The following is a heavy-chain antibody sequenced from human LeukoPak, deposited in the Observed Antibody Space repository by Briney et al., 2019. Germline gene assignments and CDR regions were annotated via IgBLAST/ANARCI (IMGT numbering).Heavy chain of an antibody. CDR2: ISRNGGST. Sequence: GGSLRLSCAASGFTFSDYAMHWVRLAPGKGLEYVSGISRNGGSTYYVNSVKGGFTISRDNSKNTLYLQMSSLRAEDMAVYHCARMGGYCSGGTCFSPYYYYMDVWDQGTTVTVS. V-gene: IGHV3-64*01. CDR3: ARMGGYCSGGTCFSPYYYYMDV. J-gene: IGHJ6*03. CDR1: GFTFSDYA. D-gene: IGHD2-15*01.